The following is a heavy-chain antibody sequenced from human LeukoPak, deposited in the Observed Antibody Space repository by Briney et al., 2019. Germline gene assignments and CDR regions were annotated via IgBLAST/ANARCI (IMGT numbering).Heavy chain of an antibody. D-gene: IGHD6-6*01. Sequence: PGGSLRLSCAASGFTFSDYYMSWIRQAPGKGLEWVSYISSSGSTIYYADSVKGRFTISRDNAKNSLYLQMNSLRAEDTAVYYCASEYSSSSVFDYWGQGTLVTVSS. CDR2: ISSSGSTI. CDR3: ASEYSSSSVFDY. V-gene: IGHV3-11*04. CDR1: GFTFSDYY. J-gene: IGHJ4*02.